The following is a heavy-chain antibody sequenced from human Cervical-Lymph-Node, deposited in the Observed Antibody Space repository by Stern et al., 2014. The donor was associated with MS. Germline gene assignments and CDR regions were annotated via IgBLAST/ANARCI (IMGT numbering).Heavy chain of an antibody. CDR2: INAAGYT. V-gene: IGHV3-66*02. CDR3: TSRSTADRA. CDR1: GFTVSSND. Sequence: EVQLVESGGGLVQPGGSLRLSCAASGFTVSSNDMSWVRQAPGKGLEWVSVINAAGYTNYADSVKGRFTISRDNSKNTMYLQMNSLRTGDTAVYYCTSRSTADRAWGQGTLVTVSS. D-gene: IGHD4-17*01. J-gene: IGHJ5*02.